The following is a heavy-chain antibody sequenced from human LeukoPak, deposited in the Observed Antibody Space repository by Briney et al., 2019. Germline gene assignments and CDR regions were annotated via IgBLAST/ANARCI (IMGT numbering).Heavy chain of an antibody. CDR3: ARAAHTTYVLGRYYYYAMDV. CDR1: GFTFSSYT. D-gene: IGHD3-10*01. J-gene: IGHJ6*02. V-gene: IGHV3-30-3*01. CDR2: ISYAGSNN. Sequence: PGRSLGLSCAASGFTFSSYTMDWVRQAPGKGLEWVARISYAGSNNYYADSVKGRFTISSDNPKNTLYLQMDSLRAEDTAVYYCARAAHTTYVLGRYYYYAMDVWGQGTTVTVSS.